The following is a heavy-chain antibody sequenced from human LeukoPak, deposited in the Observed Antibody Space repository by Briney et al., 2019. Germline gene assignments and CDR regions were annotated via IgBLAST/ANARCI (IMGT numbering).Heavy chain of an antibody. J-gene: IGHJ6*03. CDR2: INSRSSYV. D-gene: IGHD4-17*01. CDR1: GFIFSSYS. Sequence: PGGSLRLSCAASGFIFSSYSMNWVRQAPGKGLEWVSSINSRSSYVNYADSVKGRFTISRDNAKNSLYLQMNSLRAEDTAVYYCARDDNCGDSNMDVWGKGTTVTVSS. CDR3: ARDDNCGDSNMDV. V-gene: IGHV3-21*01.